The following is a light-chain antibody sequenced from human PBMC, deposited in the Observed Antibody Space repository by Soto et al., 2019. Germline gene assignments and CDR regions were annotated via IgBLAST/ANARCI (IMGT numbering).Light chain of an antibody. J-gene: IGLJ2*01. CDR1: TGAVTSGHY. V-gene: IGLV7-46*01. CDR2: DAS. CDR3: LLSYSDARPV. Sequence: QAVVTQEPSLTVSPGGTVTLTCGSITGAVTSGHYPYWFQQKPGQAPRTLIYDASNRHSWTPARFSGSLLGGKAALTLSGAQPEDEAEYFCLLSYSDARPVFGGGTKVTVL.